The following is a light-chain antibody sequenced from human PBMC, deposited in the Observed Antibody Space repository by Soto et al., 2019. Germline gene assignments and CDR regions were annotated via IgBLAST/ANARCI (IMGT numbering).Light chain of an antibody. V-gene: IGKV3-11*01. CDR2: ESS. J-gene: IGKJ5*01. CDR3: QQYIKWPIT. CDR1: QSFDNY. Sequence: EIVLRQSPATLSLSPGERATLSCMASQSFDNYLDWYQQKPGQAPRLLIYESSNRATGIPARFSGSGSGTEFTLTICSLQSEDFAVYYCQQYIKWPITFGQGTRLEIK.